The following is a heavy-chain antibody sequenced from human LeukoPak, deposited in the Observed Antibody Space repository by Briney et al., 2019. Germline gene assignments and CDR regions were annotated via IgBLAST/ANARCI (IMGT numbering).Heavy chain of an antibody. CDR2: IYHSGST. CDR3: AGGGGRKPFDY. D-gene: IGHD3-16*01. CDR1: GGSISSGGYY. J-gene: IGHJ4*02. V-gene: IGHV4-30-2*01. Sequence: ASQTLSLTCTVSGGSISSGGYYWSWIRQPPGKGLEWIGYIYHSGSTYYNPSLKSRVTISVDRSKNQFSLKLSSVTAADTAVYYCAGGGGRKPFDYWGQGTLVTVSS.